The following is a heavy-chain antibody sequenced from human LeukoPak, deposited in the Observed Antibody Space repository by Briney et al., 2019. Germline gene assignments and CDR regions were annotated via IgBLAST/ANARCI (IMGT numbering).Heavy chain of an antibody. D-gene: IGHD1-1*01. CDR3: TRGVGLTQGGTFDY. CDR1: GYSISSGFY. J-gene: IGHJ4*02. CDR2: IYHSGST. V-gene: IGHV4-38-2*02. Sequence: SETLSLTCTVSGYSISSGFYWGWIRQPPGKGLEWIGSIYHSGSTHYNSSLKSRVTISVDTSKNQLSLKLSSVTAADTAVYYCTRGVGLTQGGTFDYWGQGTLVTVSS.